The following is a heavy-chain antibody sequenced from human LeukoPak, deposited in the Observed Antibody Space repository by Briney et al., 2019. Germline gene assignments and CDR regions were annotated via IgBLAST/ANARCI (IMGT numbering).Heavy chain of an antibody. Sequence: SETLSPTCGFSGGPFGGFYWTWIRQPPGKGLEWIGESSRSGNTKYNPSLKSRVTISLDTSKTQFSLKLSSVTAADTALYFCARGLPTHCYDRSDYFDSWGQGTLVTVSS. J-gene: IGHJ4*02. D-gene: IGHD3-22*01. CDR2: SSRSGNT. CDR1: GGPFGGFY. CDR3: ARGLPTHCYDRSDYFDS. V-gene: IGHV4-34*01.